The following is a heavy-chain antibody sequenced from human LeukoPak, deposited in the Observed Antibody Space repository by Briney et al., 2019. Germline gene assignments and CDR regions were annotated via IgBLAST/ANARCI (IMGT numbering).Heavy chain of an antibody. CDR3: ARARDGYNYGLWYFQH. D-gene: IGHD5-24*01. CDR1: GGTFSSYA. CDR2: ISAYNGNT. V-gene: IGHV1-69*01. Sequence: SVKVSCKASGGTFSSYAVSWVRQAPGQGLEWMGWISAYNGNTNYAQKLQGRVTITADESTSTAYMELSSLRSEDTAVYYCARARDGYNYGLWYFQHWGQGTLVTVSS. J-gene: IGHJ1*01.